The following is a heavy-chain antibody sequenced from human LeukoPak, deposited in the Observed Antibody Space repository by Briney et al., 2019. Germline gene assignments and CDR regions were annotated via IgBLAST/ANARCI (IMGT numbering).Heavy chain of an antibody. Sequence: SETLSLTCTVSGGSISSHYWSWIRQPPGKGLEWIGYIYYSGSTNYNPSLKSRVTISVDTSKNQFSLKLSSVTAADTAVYYCARVPRGSYYYYYMDVWGKGTTVTVSS. J-gene: IGHJ6*03. V-gene: IGHV4-59*11. CDR3: ARVPRGSYYYYYMDV. D-gene: IGHD1-26*01. CDR1: GGSISSHY. CDR2: IYYSGST.